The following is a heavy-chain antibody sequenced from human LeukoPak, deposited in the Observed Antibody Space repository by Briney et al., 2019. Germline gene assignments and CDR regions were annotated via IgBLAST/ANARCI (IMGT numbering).Heavy chain of an antibody. V-gene: IGHV3-21*06. CDR2: ITTSRDQ. CDR3: ARDSYCPNDVCYDY. J-gene: IGHJ4*02. Sequence: GGSLRLSCAASGFSVSSKYMGWVRQAPGKGLEWVSSITTSRDQYHADSVKGRFTVSRDNAKSSVYLQMNSLRADDTAVYYCARDSYCPNDVCYDYWGQGILVTVS. CDR1: GFSVSSKY. D-gene: IGHD2-8*01.